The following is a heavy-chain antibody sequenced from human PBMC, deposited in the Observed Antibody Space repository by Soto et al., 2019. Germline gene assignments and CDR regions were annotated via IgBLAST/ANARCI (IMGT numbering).Heavy chain of an antibody. CDR2: IYSGGST. J-gene: IGHJ4*02. CDR1: GFTFNTYW. CDR3: ARNRYSVPSRYSYGYRGWNYFDY. D-gene: IGHD5-18*01. V-gene: IGHV3-66*01. Sequence: GGSLRLSCAASGFTFNTYWMHWVRQAPGKGLVWVSVIYSGGSTYYADSVKGRFTISRDNSKNTLYLQMNSLRAEDTAVYYCARNRYSVPSRYSYGYRGWNYFDYWGQGTLVTVSS.